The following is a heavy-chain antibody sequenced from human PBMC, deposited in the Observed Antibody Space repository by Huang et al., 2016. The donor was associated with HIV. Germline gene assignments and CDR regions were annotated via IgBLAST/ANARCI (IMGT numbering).Heavy chain of an antibody. CDR3: ARDEGSGSPDY. CDR1: GYTFTNCD. V-gene: IGHV1-8*03. CDR2: RNPNSGNT. J-gene: IGHJ4*02. Sequence: QVQLVQSGAEVKKPGASVKVSCKASGYTFTNCDIKWVRQATGQGREWMGWRNPNSGNTGYAQKVQGRVTITRNTSISTAYRELSSLRSEDTAVYYCARDEGSGSPDYWGQGTLVTVSS. D-gene: IGHD1-26*01.